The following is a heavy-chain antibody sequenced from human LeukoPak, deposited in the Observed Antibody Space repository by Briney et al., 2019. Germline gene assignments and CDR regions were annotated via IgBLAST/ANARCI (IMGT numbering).Heavy chain of an antibody. J-gene: IGHJ5*02. CDR2: ISYDGSNK. Sequence: GGSLRLSCAASGFTFSSYAMHWVRQAPGKGLEWVAVISYDGSNKYYADSVKGRFTISRDNSKNTLYLQMNSLRAEDTAVYYCARGYCSSTSCSPHGNWFDPWGQGTLVTVSS. CDR3: ARGYCSSTSCSPHGNWFDP. D-gene: IGHD2-2*01. V-gene: IGHV3-30-3*01. CDR1: GFTFSSYA.